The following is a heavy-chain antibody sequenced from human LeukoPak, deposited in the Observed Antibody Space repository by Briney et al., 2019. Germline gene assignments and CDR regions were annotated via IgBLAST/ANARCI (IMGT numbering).Heavy chain of an antibody. D-gene: IGHD6-6*01. V-gene: IGHV4-59*01. CDR3: ARDLPEYSSSSGLTWFDP. CDR2: IYYSGST. Sequence: SETLSLTCAVSGGSISSYYWSWIRQPPGKGLEWIGYIYYSGSTNYNPSLKSRVTISVDTSKNQFSLKLSSVTAADTAVYYCARDLPEYSSSSGLTWFDPWGQGTLVTVSS. CDR1: GGSISSYY. J-gene: IGHJ5*02.